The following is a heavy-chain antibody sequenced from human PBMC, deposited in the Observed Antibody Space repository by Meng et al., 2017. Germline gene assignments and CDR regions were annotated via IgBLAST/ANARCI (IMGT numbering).Heavy chain of an antibody. D-gene: IGHD3-22*01. J-gene: IGHJ3*02. V-gene: IGHV1-69*06. CDR1: GGTFSSYA. CDR3: ARVSVEVVPSDDAFDI. CDR2: IIPIFGTA. Sequence: SVKVSCKASGGTFSSYAISWVRQAPGQGLEWMGGIIPIFGTANYAQKFQGRVTITADKSTSTAYMELSSLRSEDTAVYYCARVSVEVVPSDDAFDIWGQGTMVTVSS.